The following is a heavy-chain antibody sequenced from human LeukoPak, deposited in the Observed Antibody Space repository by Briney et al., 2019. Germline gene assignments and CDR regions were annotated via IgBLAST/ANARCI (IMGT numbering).Heavy chain of an antibody. CDR1: GGSISSGSYY. CDR3: ARQTGSGLFSLP. D-gene: IGHD3-10*01. J-gene: IGHJ4*02. V-gene: IGHV4-39*01. CDR2: IYFSGGT. Sequence: PSETLSLTCTVSGGSISSGSYYWSWIRQPAGKGLEWIGRIYFSGGTYYNASLKSRVTISVDTSKNQFSLKLSSVTAADTAVYYCARQTGSGLFSLPGGQGTLVTVSS.